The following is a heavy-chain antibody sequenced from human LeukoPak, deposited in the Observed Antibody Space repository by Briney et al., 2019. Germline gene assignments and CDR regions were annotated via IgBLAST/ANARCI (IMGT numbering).Heavy chain of an antibody. CDR1: GFTVSGNY. Sequence: GGSLRLSCAASGFTVSGNYMSWVRQAPGKGLEWLSVIHRGGNTYYAGSVKGRFTISRDSSKNTVFLQMDSLRAEDTAVYYCARDPGYGLGVDYGDYWGQGTLVTVSS. V-gene: IGHV3-66*01. CDR2: IHRGGNT. CDR3: ARDPGYGLGVDYGDY. J-gene: IGHJ4*02. D-gene: IGHD3-10*01.